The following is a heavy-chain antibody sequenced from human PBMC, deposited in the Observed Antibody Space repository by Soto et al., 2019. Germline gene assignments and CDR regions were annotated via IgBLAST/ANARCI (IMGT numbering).Heavy chain of an antibody. Sequence: GGSLRLSCAASGFTFSSYAMSWVRQAPGKGLEWVSAISGSGGSTYYADSVKGRFTISRDNSKNTLYLQMNSLRAEDTAVYYCAKDQGGVIVQLGSFDYWGQGTLVTVSS. J-gene: IGHJ4*02. CDR2: ISGSGGST. D-gene: IGHD3-16*02. CDR1: GFTFSSYA. CDR3: AKDQGGVIVQLGSFDY. V-gene: IGHV3-23*01.